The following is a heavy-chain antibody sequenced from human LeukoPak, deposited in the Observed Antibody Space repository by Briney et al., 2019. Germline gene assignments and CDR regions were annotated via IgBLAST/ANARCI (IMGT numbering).Heavy chain of an antibody. J-gene: IGHJ4*02. V-gene: IGHV3-11*01. CDR1: GFTFSNYY. CDR2: ISGSGGDI. Sequence: PGGSLRLSCAASGFTFSNYYMSWIRQTPGKGLDWHSYISGSGGDIHYADSVKGRFTISRDNAKNSLYLQMNSLRAEDTAMYYCARGIRAVGITLYFDYWGQGILLTVTS. CDR3: ARGIRAVGITLYFDY. D-gene: IGHD3-22*01.